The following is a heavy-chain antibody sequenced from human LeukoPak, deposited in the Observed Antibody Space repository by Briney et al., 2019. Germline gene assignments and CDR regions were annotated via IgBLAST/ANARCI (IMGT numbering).Heavy chain of an antibody. V-gene: IGHV4-61*02. D-gene: IGHD6-13*01. CDR2: IYTSGST. J-gene: IGHJ5*02. CDR1: GGSISSGSYY. Sequence: SQTLSLTCTVSGGSISSGSYYWSWIRQPAGKGLEWIGRIYTSGSTNYNPSLKSRVTISVDTSKNQFSLKLSSVTAADTAVYYCARGEYSISRGYWFDPWGQGTLVTVSS. CDR3: ARGEYSISRGYWFDP.